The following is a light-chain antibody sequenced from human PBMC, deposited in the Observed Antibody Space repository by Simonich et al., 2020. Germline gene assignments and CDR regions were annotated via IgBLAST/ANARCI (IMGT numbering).Light chain of an antibody. J-gene: IGKJ2*01. CDR2: WAA. Sequence: DIVMTQSPDSLAVSLGERATINCKSSQSVLYSSNNKNYLAWYQEKPGHPPKLLLYWAATREAGVPNRFRGSGSGTDFTRTISSLQAEDVAVYYCQQYYSTPYTFGQGTKLEIK. CDR1: QSVLYSSNNKNY. CDR3: QQYYSTPYT. V-gene: IGKV4-1*01.